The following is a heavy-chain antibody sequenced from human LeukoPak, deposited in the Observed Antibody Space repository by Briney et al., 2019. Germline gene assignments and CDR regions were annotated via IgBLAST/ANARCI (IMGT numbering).Heavy chain of an antibody. J-gene: IGHJ3*02. CDR2: IYYSGST. D-gene: IGHD1-14*01. V-gene: IGHV4-59*08. CDR3: ARHTGPFDI. Sequence: SETLSLTFTVSGGSISSYYWSWIRQPPGKGLEWIGYIYYSGSTNYNPSLKSRVTISVDTSKNQFSLKLSSVTAADTAVYYWARHTGPFDIWGQGTMVTVSS. CDR1: GGSISSYY.